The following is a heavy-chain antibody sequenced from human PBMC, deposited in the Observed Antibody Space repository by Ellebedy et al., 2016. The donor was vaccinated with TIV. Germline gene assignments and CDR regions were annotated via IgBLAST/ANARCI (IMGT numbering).Heavy chain of an antibody. V-gene: IGHV3-7*03. J-gene: IGHJ4*02. CDR2: INEDGSEK. D-gene: IGHD3-16*01. Sequence: GESLKISCAASGFTFRDYWMSWVRQAPGKGLEWVANINEDGSEKYYVDSVAGRFTISRDNAKNSLFLQMNGPRADDTAVYYCARAGGVGTVDCWGQGTLVTVSS. CDR3: ARAGGVGTVDC. CDR1: GFTFRDYW.